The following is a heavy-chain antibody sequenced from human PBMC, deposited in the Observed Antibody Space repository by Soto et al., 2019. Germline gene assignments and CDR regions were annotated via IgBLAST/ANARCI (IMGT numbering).Heavy chain of an antibody. J-gene: IGHJ4*02. Sequence: KPSETLSLTCAVSGGSISSSNWWSWVRQPPGKGLEWIGEIYHSGSTNYNPSLKSRVTISVDKSKNQFSLKLSSVTAADTAVYYCARAHGGLCSGGSCYYDYWGQGTLVTVSS. CDR3: ARAHGGLCSGGSCYYDY. CDR2: IYHSGST. D-gene: IGHD2-15*01. CDR1: GGSISSSNW. V-gene: IGHV4-4*02.